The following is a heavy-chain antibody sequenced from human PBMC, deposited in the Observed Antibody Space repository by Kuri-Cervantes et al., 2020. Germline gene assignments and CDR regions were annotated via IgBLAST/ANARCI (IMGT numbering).Heavy chain of an antibody. CDR3: ASLVGNWGSYGY. D-gene: IGHD7-27*01. CDR2: INPSGSTV. V-gene: IGHV3-11*01. CDR1: GFTFSDWY. Sequence: GESLKISCAASGFTFSDWYMSWIRQAPGKGLEWVSYINPSGSTVYYADSVKGRFTISRDNAKNSLYLQVNSLRAEDTAVYYCASLVGNWGSYGYWGQGTLVTVSS. J-gene: IGHJ4*02.